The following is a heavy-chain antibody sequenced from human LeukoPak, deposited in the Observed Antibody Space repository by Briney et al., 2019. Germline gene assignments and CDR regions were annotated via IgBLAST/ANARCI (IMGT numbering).Heavy chain of an antibody. CDR3: ARILRDCSSTSCYAGTVDY. V-gene: IGHV4-59*01. Sequence: SETLSLTCTVSGGSISSYYWSWIRQPPGKGLEWIGYIYYSGSTNYNPSLKSRVTISVDTSKNQFSLKLSFVTAADTAVYYCARILRDCSSTSCYAGTVDYWGQGTLVTVSS. J-gene: IGHJ4*02. CDR2: IYYSGST. D-gene: IGHD2-2*01. CDR1: GGSISSYY.